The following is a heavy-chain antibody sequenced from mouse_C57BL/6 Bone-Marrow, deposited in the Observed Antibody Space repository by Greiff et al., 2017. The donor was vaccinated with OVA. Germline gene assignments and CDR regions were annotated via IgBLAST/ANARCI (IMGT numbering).Heavy chain of an antibody. D-gene: IGHD2-3*01. CDR2: IFPGSGNT. Sequence: QVQLQQSGAELARPGASVKLSCKASGYTFTSYGISWVKQRTGQGLEWCGEIFPGSGNTYYNEKFKSKVTMTADKSSSTAYMELRILTSEDSSVYICARYGYYPHWYFDVWGTGTSVTVSS. V-gene: IGHV1-81*01. CDR3: ARYGYYPHWYFDV. CDR1: GYTFTSYG. J-gene: IGHJ1*03.